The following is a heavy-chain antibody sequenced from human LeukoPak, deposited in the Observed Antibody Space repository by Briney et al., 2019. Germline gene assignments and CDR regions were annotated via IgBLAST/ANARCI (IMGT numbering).Heavy chain of an antibody. CDR3: ARDPHILYSSSWYDY. D-gene: IGHD6-13*01. V-gene: IGHV3-48*04. CDR1: GFTFSSYS. CDR2: ISSSSSTI. Sequence: PGGSLRLSCAASGFTFSSYSMNWVRQAPGKGLEWVSYISSSSSTIYYADSVKGRLTISRDNAKNSLYLQMNSLRAEDTAVYYCARDPHILYSSSWYDYWGQGTLVTVSS. J-gene: IGHJ4*02.